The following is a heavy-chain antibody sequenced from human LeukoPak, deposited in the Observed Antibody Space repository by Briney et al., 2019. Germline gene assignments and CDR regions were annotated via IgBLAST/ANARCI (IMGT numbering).Heavy chain of an antibody. CDR3: ASSLDYGDPYDY. V-gene: IGHV1-69*04. J-gene: IGHJ4*02. CDR2: IIPILGIA. CDR1: GGTFSSYA. Sequence: ASVKVSCKASGGTFSSYAISWVRQAPGQGLEWMGRIIPILGIANYAQKFQGRVTINADKSTSTAYMELSSLRSEDTAVYYCASSLDYGDPYDYWGQGTLVTVSS. D-gene: IGHD4-17*01.